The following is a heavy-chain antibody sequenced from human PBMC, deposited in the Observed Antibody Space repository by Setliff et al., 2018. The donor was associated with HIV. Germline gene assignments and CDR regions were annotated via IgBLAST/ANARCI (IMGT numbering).Heavy chain of an antibody. D-gene: IGHD3-10*01. Sequence: SETLSLTCTVFGGSISGHYWSWIRQPPGRGLEWIGYIYSSGSTNFNPPLQSRVTISVETSQNQFSLKLSSVTAADTAVYYCARHSGVASPNWFDTWGQGTLVTVSS. CDR1: GGSISGHY. CDR3: ARHSGVASPNWFDT. J-gene: IGHJ5*02. V-gene: IGHV4-4*09. CDR2: IYSSGST.